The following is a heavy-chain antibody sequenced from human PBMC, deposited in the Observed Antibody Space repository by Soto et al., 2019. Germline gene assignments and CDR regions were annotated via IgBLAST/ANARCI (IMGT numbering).Heavy chain of an antibody. Sequence: GGSLRLSCAASAFTFSNYAMSWVRQAPGKGLEWVSSIVGSGTSTYYADSVRGRFTVSRDNSKNTLYLQMNSLRADDTAVYYCAKGMLTIFGAVIIDGMDVWGQGTTVTVSS. J-gene: IGHJ6*02. CDR2: IVGSGTST. CDR1: AFTFSNYA. CDR3: AKGMLTIFGAVIIDGMDV. V-gene: IGHV3-23*01. D-gene: IGHD3-3*01.